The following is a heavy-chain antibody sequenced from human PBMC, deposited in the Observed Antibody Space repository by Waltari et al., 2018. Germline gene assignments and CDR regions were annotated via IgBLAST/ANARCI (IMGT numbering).Heavy chain of an antibody. D-gene: IGHD6-13*01. CDR3: ARSPGIAAAVGYFDY. V-gene: IGHV4-61*02. CDR1: GGSISSGSYY. Sequence: QVQLQESGPGLVKPSQTLSLTCTVSGGSISSGSYYWSWIRQPAGKGLEWIGEINHSGSTNYNPSLKSRVTISVDTSKNQFSLKLSSVTAADTAVYYCARSPGIAAAVGYFDYWGQGTLVTVSS. J-gene: IGHJ4*02. CDR2: INHSGST.